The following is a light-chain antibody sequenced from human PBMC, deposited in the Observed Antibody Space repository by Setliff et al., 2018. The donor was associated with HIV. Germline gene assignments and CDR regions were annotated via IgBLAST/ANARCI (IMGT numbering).Light chain of an antibody. CDR1: SSDVGDYES. Sequence: QSVLTQPASVSGSPGQPITTSCTGSSSDVGDYESVSWYQQNPGEVPKLMIYDVTKRPSGVSNRFSGSKSGNTASLTISGLQGEDEADYFCCSYAGGDTWIFGGGTKVTVL. V-gene: IGLV2-23*02. J-gene: IGLJ2*01. CDR3: CSYAGGDTWI. CDR2: DVT.